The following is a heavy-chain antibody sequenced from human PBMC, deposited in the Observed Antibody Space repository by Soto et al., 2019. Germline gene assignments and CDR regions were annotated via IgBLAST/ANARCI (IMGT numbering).Heavy chain of an antibody. CDR2: IYSGGYT. J-gene: IGHJ4*02. V-gene: IGHV3-53*01. CDR3: ANPPGGGGY. CDR1: GFTVSNNY. D-gene: IGHD3-10*01. Sequence: EVQLVESGGGLIQPGGSLRLSCAVSGFTVSNNYMSWVRQAPGKGLEGVSVIYSGGYTAYGDSVKGRFTISRDNSKNTLTLQTNDVEPATTAGSYLANPPGGGGYWGQGTLVTVSS.